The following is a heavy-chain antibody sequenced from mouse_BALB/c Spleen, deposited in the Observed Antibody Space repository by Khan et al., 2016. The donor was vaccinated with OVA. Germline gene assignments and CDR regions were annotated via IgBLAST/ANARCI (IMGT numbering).Heavy chain of an antibody. CDR2: IRSKSDDYVT. J-gene: IGHJ2*01. Sequence: EVKLEVSGGGLVQPGGSMKLSCVASGFTFSNYCMNWVRQSPEKGLEWVAAIRSKSDDYVTHYAVSGKGRFTISRDDSKSRRFLQMNNFVAEDSGIYYCWILLWGQGTTVTVSS. CDR3: WILL. V-gene: IGHV6-6*02. CDR1: GFTFSNYC.